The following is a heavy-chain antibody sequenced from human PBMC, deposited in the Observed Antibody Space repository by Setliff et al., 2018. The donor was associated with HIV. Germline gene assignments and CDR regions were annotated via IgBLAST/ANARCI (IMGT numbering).Heavy chain of an antibody. CDR1: GGSVSSSTTYY. J-gene: IGHJ4*01. CDR3: ASRSGGWNYYLDY. D-gene: IGHD6-19*01. V-gene: IGHV4-39*01. Sequence: PSETLSLTCTVPGGSVSSSTTYYWGWIRQPPGKGLEWIGSMYYTGSSYYNPSLKSRVTISVDTSKNQFSLKVNSVTATDTAVYYCASRSGGWNYYLDYWGQGTLVTVSS. CDR2: MYYTGSS.